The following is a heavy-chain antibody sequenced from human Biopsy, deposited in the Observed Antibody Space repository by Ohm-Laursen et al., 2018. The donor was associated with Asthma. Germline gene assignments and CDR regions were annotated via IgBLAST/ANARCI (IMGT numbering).Heavy chain of an antibody. J-gene: IGHJ4*02. CDR2: VYWTGST. D-gene: IGHD6-19*01. CDR1: GGSISSFY. Sequence: PSETLSLTCRVYGGSISSFYWSWIRQSPEKGLEWMGYVYWTGSTNYNPSLKSRVTMSVDTSKNRMFLELTSVTAADTAIYYCVRAVRNEQWLAPFDYWGQGKPATVSS. V-gene: IGHV4-59*01. CDR3: VRAVRNEQWLAPFDY.